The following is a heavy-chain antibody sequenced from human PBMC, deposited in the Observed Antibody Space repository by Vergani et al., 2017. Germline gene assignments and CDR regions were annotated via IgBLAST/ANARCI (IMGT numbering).Heavy chain of an antibody. J-gene: IGHJ5*01. V-gene: IGHV3-23*01. Sequence: EVQLLESGGDLVQPGGSLRLSCAASGFSFTTYAMRWVRQAPGKGLEWVSTINTNGYYTRYGDSVKGRFTISRDNSKSTLYLQMNSLRAEDTAIYYCAKGVLNYWFDSWGQGTLVIVS. CDR3: AKGVLNYWFDS. CDR2: INTNGYYT. D-gene: IGHD3-10*01. CDR1: GFSFTTYA.